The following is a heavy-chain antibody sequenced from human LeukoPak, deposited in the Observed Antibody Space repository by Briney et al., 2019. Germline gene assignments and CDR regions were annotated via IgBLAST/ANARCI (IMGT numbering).Heavy chain of an antibody. CDR2: IYYSGST. CDR1: GGSISSYY. J-gene: IGHJ4*02. Sequence: SETLSLTCTVSGGSISSYYWSWIRQPPGKGLEWIGYIYYSGSTNYNPSLKGRVTISVDTSKNQFSPKLSSVTAADTAVYYCARGDVVVPLDYWGQGTLVTVSS. D-gene: IGHD2-2*01. CDR3: ARGDVVVPLDY. V-gene: IGHV4-59*01.